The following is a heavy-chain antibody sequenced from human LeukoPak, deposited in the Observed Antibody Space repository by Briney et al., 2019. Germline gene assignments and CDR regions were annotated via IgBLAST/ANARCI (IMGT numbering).Heavy chain of an antibody. V-gene: IGHV3-33*01. CDR3: AREGTKIQLWLRPKYYFDY. Sequence: PGGSLRLSCAASGFTSSSYGMHWVRQAPGKGLEWVAVIWYDGSNKYYADSVKGRFTISRDNSKNTLYLQMNSLRAEDTAVYYCAREGTKIQLWLRPKYYFDYWGQGTLVTVSS. D-gene: IGHD5-18*01. CDR2: IWYDGSNK. CDR1: GFTSSSYG. J-gene: IGHJ4*02.